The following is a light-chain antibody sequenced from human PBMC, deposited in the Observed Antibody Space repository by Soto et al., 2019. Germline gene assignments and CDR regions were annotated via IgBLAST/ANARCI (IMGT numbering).Light chain of an antibody. V-gene: IGLV2-23*02. CDR3: CSYVGSSTHV. J-gene: IGLJ1*01. Sequence: QSALTQPASVSGSPGQSITISCTGTSSDVGSYNLVSWYQQHPGKAPKLMIYEVSKRPSGVSNRFSGSKSANTASLTISGPQAEDEGDYYCCSYVGSSTHVFGTWTKLTVL. CDR1: SSDVGSYNL. CDR2: EVS.